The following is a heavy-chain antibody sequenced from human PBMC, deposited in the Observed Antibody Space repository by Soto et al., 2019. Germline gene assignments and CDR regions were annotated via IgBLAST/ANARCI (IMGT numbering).Heavy chain of an antibody. CDR2: ISYDGSNK. CDR1: GFTFSSNG. J-gene: IGHJ6*02. Sequence: QVQLVESGGGVVQPGRSLRLSCAASGFTFSSNGMHWVRQAPGKGLEWVAVISYDGSNKYYEDSVKGRFTISRDNSKNPLYLQINSLRAQDTAVYNCAKGRYYDLYSMDVWGQGTTVTVSS. V-gene: IGHV3-30*18. CDR3: AKGRYYDLYSMDV. D-gene: IGHD3-22*01.